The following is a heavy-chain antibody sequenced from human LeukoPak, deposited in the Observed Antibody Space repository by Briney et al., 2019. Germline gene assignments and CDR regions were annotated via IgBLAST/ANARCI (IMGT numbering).Heavy chain of an antibody. J-gene: IGHJ4*02. Sequence: SETLSLTHTVSGYSMSRGYHWSWIRQPPGKGLEGIGEIYHSGNTNYNPSLKSRVTISVDTSKKQFSLKLSSVTAADTAVYYCAVHAGTTGSTGIDYWGQGTLVTVSS. V-gene: IGHV4-38-2*02. D-gene: IGHD1-1*01. CDR2: IYHSGNT. CDR3: AVHAGTTGSTGIDY. CDR1: GYSMSRGYH.